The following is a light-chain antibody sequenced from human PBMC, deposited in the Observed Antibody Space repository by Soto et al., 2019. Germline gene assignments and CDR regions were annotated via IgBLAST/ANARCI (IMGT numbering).Light chain of an antibody. CDR1: SSDVGGYNY. V-gene: IGLV2-14*01. CDR3: NSYAGTSYV. CDR2: DVS. Sequence: QSVLTQPASVSGTPGQSITISCTGTSSDVGGYNYVSWYQQYPGQAPKLIIYDVSNRPSGVSCRFSGSKSGNTASLTISELQAEDEADYYCNSYAGTSYVFGTGTKLTVL. J-gene: IGLJ1*01.